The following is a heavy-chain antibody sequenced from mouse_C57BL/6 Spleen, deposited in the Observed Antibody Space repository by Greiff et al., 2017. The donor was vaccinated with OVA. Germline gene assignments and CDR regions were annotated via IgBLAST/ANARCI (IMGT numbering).Heavy chain of an antibody. J-gene: IGHJ3*01. CDR1: GFNIKDDY. Sequence: VHVKQSGAELVRPGASVKLSCTASGFNIKDDYMHWVKQRPEQGLEWIGWIDPENGDTEYASKFQGKATITADTSSNTAYLQLSSLTSEDTAVYYCTARWEGFAYWGQGTLVTVSA. V-gene: IGHV14-4*01. D-gene: IGHD4-1*01. CDR2: IDPENGDT. CDR3: TARWEGFAY.